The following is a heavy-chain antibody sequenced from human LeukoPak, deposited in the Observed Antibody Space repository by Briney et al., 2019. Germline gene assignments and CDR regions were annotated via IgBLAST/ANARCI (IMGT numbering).Heavy chain of an antibody. J-gene: IGHJ3*02. CDR3: AREYYYDSSGYPPFGAFDI. V-gene: IGHV3-30*04. D-gene: IGHD3-22*01. CDR1: GFTFSSYA. CDR2: ISYDGSNK. Sequence: RPGGSLRLSCAASGFTFSSYAMHWVRQAPGKGLEWVAVISYDGSNKYYADSVKGRFTISRDNSKNTLYLQMNSLRAEDTAVYYCAREYYYDSSGYPPFGAFDIWGQGTMVTVSS.